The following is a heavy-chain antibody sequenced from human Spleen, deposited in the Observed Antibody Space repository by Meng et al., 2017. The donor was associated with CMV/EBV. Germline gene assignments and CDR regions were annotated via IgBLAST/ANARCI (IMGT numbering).Heavy chain of an antibody. CDR1: LNCSSDW. Sequence: LNCSSDWMSSVRQARGKEMAWVGRIKSKTDGATTDYAAPVKGSYTISRNDSNNTLSLHMHNLRTENTAVYYCTPLGTLGENGPHFDYWGQGTLVTVSS. CDR2: IKSKTDGATT. CDR3: TPLGTLGENGPHFDY. V-gene: IGHV3-15*01. J-gene: IGHJ4*02. D-gene: IGHD1-1*01.